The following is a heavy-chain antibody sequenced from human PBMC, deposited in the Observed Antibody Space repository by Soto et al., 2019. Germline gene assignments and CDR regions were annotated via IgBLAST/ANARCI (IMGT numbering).Heavy chain of an antibody. Sequence: QLLESGGGLVQPGGSLRLSCAASGFNFNNYAMTWVRQAPGKGLEWVSAISGVDHSTYYADSVKGRFTISRDNSKNTLFLQMNGLRVEDSAIYYCAKFQGSTFNPIDYWGQGTLVTVAS. J-gene: IGHJ4*02. D-gene: IGHD3-10*01. CDR1: GFNFNNYA. CDR2: ISGVDHST. CDR3: AKFQGSTFNPIDY. V-gene: IGHV3-23*01.